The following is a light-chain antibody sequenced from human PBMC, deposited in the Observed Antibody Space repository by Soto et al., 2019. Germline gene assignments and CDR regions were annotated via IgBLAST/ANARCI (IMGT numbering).Light chain of an antibody. Sequence: DIQMTQSPSSLSASVGDRVTITCRASQGIGGDACWYQQRPGKPPKRLLYATSTLQSGIPARFSGGGFGTEFTLTISSLQPEDFATYYCVQHNSYPRTFGQGTRVEMK. J-gene: IGKJ1*01. CDR3: VQHNSYPRT. CDR2: ATS. V-gene: IGKV1-17*01. CDR1: QGIGGD.